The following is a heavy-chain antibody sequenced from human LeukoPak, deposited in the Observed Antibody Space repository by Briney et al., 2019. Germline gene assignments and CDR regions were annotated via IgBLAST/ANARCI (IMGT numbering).Heavy chain of an antibody. CDR2: IYTSGST. J-gene: IGHJ4*02. Sequence: SETLSLTCTVSGGSVNSYFWSWIRQPAGKGLEWIGRIYTSGSTNYNPSLKSRVTISVDTSKNQFSLKLSSVTAADTAVYYCAREGQQYFDYWGRGTLVTVSS. CDR1: GGSVNSYF. D-gene: IGHD6-13*01. CDR3: AREGQQYFDY. V-gene: IGHV4-4*07.